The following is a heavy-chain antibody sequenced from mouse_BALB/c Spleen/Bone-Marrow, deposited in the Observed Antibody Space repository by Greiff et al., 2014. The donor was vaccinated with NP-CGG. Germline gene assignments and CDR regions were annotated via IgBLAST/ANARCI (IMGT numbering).Heavy chain of an antibody. J-gene: IGHJ3*01. V-gene: IGHV5-6-3*01. CDR2: INSNGGTT. CDR1: GFTFSNYG. D-gene: IGHD2-13*01. CDR3: ARGLYYVAYGPGFAY. Sequence: EVHLVESGGGLVQPGGSLKLSCAASGFTFSNYGMSWVRQTPDKRLVLVATINSNGGTTYYPDSVKGPFTISRDNAKNTLYLQMSSLKSEDTAMYFCARGLYYVAYGPGFAYWGQGTLVTVSA.